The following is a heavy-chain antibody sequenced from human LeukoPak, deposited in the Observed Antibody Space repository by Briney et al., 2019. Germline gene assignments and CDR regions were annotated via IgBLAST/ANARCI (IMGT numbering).Heavy chain of an antibody. CDR1: GDSISDGGYY. V-gene: IGHV4-31*03. J-gene: IGHJ5*02. Sequence: SETLSLTCTVSGDSISDGGYYWSWIRQQPGKGLEWIGYIYQTGPAYYNPSLRSRLMISMDTSKNRFSLRLSSVTAADTAVYYCARDRRGSAWTNWLDPWGQGTLVTVSP. CDR3: ARDRRGSAWTNWLDP. D-gene: IGHD6-25*01. CDR2: IYQTGPA.